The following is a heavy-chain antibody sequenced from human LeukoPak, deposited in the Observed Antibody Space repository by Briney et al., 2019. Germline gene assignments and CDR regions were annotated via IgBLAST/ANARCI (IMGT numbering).Heavy chain of an antibody. D-gene: IGHD3-16*01. CDR2: MNLNSGYT. V-gene: IGHV1-8*01. J-gene: IGHJ4*02. CDR3: ARVWGSVDY. Sequence: GASVKVSCKASGYTFTRYDINWVRQATGQGLEWMGWMNLNSGYTGYAQKFQGRVTMTGNTSISTAYMELSSLRSEDTAVYYCARVWGSVDYWGQGTLVTVSS. CDR1: GYTFTRYD.